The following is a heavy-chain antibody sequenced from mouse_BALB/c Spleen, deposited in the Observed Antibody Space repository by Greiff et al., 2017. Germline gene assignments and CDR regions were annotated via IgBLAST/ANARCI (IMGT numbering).Heavy chain of an antibody. J-gene: IGHJ3*01. V-gene: IGHV5-12-2*01. CDR3: ARHNLTGTVFAY. Sequence: VKLMESGGGLVQPGGSLKLSCAASGFTFSSYTMSWVRQTPEKRLEWVAYISNGGGSTYYPDTVKGRFTISRDNAKNTLYLQMSSLKSEDTAMYYCARHNLTGTVFAYWGQGTLVTVSA. CDR2: ISNGGGST. D-gene: IGHD4-1*01. CDR1: GFTFSSYT.